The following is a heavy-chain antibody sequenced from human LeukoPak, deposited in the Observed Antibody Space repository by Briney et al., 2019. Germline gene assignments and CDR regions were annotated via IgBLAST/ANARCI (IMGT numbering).Heavy chain of an antibody. CDR3: AREELLWFGESKYLDY. D-gene: IGHD3-10*01. J-gene: IGHJ4*02. CDR2: ISSTSRYI. Sequence: GGSLRLSCAASQFTFSSYNMNWVRQAPGKGLEWVSSISSTSRYIYYADSVKGRFTISRDNAKNSLFLQMNSLRAEDTAVYYCAREELLWFGESKYLDYWGQGTLVTVSS. V-gene: IGHV3-21*06. CDR1: QFTFSSYN.